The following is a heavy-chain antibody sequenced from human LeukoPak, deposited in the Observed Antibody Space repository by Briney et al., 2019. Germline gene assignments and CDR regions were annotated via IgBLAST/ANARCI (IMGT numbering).Heavy chain of an antibody. D-gene: IGHD2-15*01. V-gene: IGHV1-18*01. J-gene: IGHJ5*02. CDR2: ISAYNGNT. Sequence: ASVKVSCKASGDTFTSYGISWVRQAPGQRLEWMGWISAYNGNTNYAQKLQGRVTMTTDTSTSTAYMELRSLRSDDTAVYYCARDGRDIVVVVAATWSQNWFDPWGQGTLVNVSS. CDR1: GDTFTSYG. CDR3: ARDGRDIVVVVAATWSQNWFDP.